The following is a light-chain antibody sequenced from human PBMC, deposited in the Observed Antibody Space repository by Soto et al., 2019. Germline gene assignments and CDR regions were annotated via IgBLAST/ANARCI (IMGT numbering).Light chain of an antibody. J-gene: IGLJ3*02. Sequence: QSALTQPPSASGSLGQSVTISCTGTSSDVGGYNYVSWYQQHPGKAPKVILYEVSKRPSGVPDRFSGSKSGNTASLTVSGLQAEDEADYYCSSYAGSDNWVFGGGTKLTVL. V-gene: IGLV2-8*01. CDR2: EVS. CDR3: SSYAGSDNWV. CDR1: SSDVGGYNY.